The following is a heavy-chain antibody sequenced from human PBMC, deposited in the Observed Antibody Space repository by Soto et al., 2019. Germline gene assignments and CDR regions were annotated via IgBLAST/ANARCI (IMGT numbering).Heavy chain of an antibody. V-gene: IGHV1-18*04. CDR2: ISAYNGNT. J-gene: IGHJ6*02. CDR3: TRASDIVATIGWYYYYGMDV. CDR1: GYTFTSYG. Sequence: QVQLVQSGAEVKKPGASVKVSCKASGYTFTSYGISWVRQAPGQGLEWMGWISAYNGNTNYAQKLQGRVTMTTDTSTSTAYMELRSLRSDDTAVYYCTRASDIVATIGWYYYYGMDVWGQGTTVTVSS. D-gene: IGHD5-12*01.